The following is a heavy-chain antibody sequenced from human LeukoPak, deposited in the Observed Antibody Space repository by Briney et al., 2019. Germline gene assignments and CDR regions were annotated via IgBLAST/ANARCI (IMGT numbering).Heavy chain of an antibody. V-gene: IGHV6-1*01. D-gene: IGHD6-19*01. Sequence: PSQTLSLTCAISGDSVSSNSAAWNWIRQSPSRGLEWLGRTYYRSKWYNDYAVSVKSRITINPDTPKNQFSLQLNSVTPEDTAVYYCARDEWLVRGGGFDYWGQGTLVTVSS. J-gene: IGHJ4*02. CDR3: ARDEWLVRGGGFDY. CDR1: GDSVSSNSAA. CDR2: TYYRSKWYN.